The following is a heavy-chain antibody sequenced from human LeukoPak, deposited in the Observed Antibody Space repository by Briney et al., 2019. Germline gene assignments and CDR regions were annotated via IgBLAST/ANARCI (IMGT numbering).Heavy chain of an antibody. Sequence: GGSLRLSCAASGFTFSSYAMSWVRQAPGKGLEWVSAISGSGGSTYYADSVKGRFTISRDNAKNSLYLQMNSLRAEDTAVYYCARSDYDYDAFDIWGQGTMVTVSS. CDR2: ISGSGGST. D-gene: IGHD4-17*01. J-gene: IGHJ3*02. CDR1: GFTFSSYA. CDR3: ARSDYDYDAFDI. V-gene: IGHV3-23*01.